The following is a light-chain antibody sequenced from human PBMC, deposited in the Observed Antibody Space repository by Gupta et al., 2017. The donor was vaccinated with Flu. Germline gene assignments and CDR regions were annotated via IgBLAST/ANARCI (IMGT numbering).Light chain of an antibody. CDR2: QIS. V-gene: IGKV2-24*01. CDR3: MQGTEFPYT. Sequence: IVMTQTPLSSAVTLGQPASISCRSSQRLVHGDGNTYLSWLQQRPGQPPRLLIYQISNRFSGVPDRFSGSGAGTDFTLKISRVEGEDVGVYYCMQGTEFPYTFGQGTKLEIK. CDR1: QRLVHGDGNTY. J-gene: IGKJ2*01.